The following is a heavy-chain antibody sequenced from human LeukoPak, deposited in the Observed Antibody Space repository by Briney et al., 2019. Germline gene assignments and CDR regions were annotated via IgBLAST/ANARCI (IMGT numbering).Heavy chain of an antibody. D-gene: IGHD3-22*01. CDR2: IIPIFGTA. CDR1: GYTFTSYD. CDR3: ARVIYDSSGYYYGYYYYMDV. J-gene: IGHJ6*03. Sequence: GASVKVSCKASGYTFTSYDINWVRQATGQGLEWMGGIIPIFGTANYAQKFQGRVTITADESTSTAYMELSSLRSEDTAVCYCARVIYDSSGYYYGYYYYMDVWGKGTTVTVSS. V-gene: IGHV1-69*13.